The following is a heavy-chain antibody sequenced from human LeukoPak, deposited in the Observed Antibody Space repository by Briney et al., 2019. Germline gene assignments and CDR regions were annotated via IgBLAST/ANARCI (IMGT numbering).Heavy chain of an antibody. Sequence: GGSLRLSCAASGFTFSSYSMNWVRQAPGKGLEWVSSISSSSSYIYYADSVKGRFTISRDNAKNSLYLRMNSLRAEDTAVYYCARTYFYYDSSGCISFFDYWGQGTLVTVSS. D-gene: IGHD3-22*01. CDR1: GFTFSSYS. CDR3: ARTYFYYDSSGCISFFDY. J-gene: IGHJ4*02. CDR2: ISSSSSYI. V-gene: IGHV3-21*01.